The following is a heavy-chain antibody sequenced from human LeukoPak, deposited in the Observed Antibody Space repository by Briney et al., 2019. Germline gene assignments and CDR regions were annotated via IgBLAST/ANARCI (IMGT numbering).Heavy chain of an antibody. J-gene: IGHJ4*02. D-gene: IGHD5-12*01. V-gene: IGHV1-2*02. CDR3: ALGIGGYSGYDSFDY. CDR2: INPNSGGT. Sequence: ASVKVSCKASGYTFTGYYMHWVRQAPGQGLEWMGWINPNSGGTNYAQKFQGRVTMTTDTSTSTAYMELRSLRSDDTAVYYCALGIGGYSGYDSFDYWGQGTLVTVSS. CDR1: GYTFTGYY.